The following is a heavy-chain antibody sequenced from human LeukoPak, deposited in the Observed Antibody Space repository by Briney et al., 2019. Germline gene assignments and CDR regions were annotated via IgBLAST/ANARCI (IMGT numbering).Heavy chain of an antibody. Sequence: PSETLSLTCAVYGGSFSGYYWSWIRQPPGKGLEWIGEINHSGSTNYNPSLKSRVTISVDTSKNQFSLKLSSVTAADTAVYYCARGPPRSYDFWSGYYRVSYNWFDPWGQGTLVTVSS. CDR1: GGSFSGYY. CDR3: ARGPPRSYDFWSGYYRVSYNWFDP. D-gene: IGHD3-3*01. J-gene: IGHJ5*02. CDR2: INHSGST. V-gene: IGHV4-34*01.